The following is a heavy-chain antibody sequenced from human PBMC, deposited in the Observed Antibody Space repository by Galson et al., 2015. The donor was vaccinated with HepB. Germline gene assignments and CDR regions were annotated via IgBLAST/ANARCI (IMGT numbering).Heavy chain of an antibody. CDR1: GFTFSNYW. CDR2: INSDGSTT. Sequence: SLRLSCAASGFTFSNYWMHWVRQAPGKELVWVSRINSDGSTTGYADSVKGRFTISRDNAKNTLYLQMNSLRVEDTAMYYCTSTMVTQFDYWGQGALVTVSS. CDR3: TSTMVTQFDY. D-gene: IGHD4-23*01. V-gene: IGHV3-74*01. J-gene: IGHJ4*02.